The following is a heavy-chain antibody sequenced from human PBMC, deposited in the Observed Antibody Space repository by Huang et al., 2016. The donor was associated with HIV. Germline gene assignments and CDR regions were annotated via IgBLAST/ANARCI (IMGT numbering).Heavy chain of an antibody. J-gene: IGHJ6*03. CDR3: ARQPYCGGDCAHYYYFYMDV. CDR1: GGTFSTNA. CDR2: IIPMFGTT. V-gene: IGHV1-69*13. D-gene: IGHD2-21*02. Sequence: QVQLVQSGAEVKRPGASVKVSCRASGGTFSTNAVSWVRQAPGQGLEWMVGIIPMFGTTNYAQRFQGKVTSTADESSSTVYMELSSLRSDDTAVYYCARQPYCGGDCAHYYYFYMDVWGKGTTVTVSS.